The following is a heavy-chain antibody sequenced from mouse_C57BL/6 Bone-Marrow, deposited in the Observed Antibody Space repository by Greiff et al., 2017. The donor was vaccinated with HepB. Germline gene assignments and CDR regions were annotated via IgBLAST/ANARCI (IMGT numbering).Heavy chain of an antibody. CDR3: ARNDGSRGDFDY. Sequence: EVQLQQSGPELVKPGASVKISCKASGYTFTDYYMNWVKQSHGKSLEWIGDINPNNGGTSYNQKFKGKATLTVDKSSSKAYMELRSLTSEDSAVYYCARNDGSRGDFDYWGQGTTLTVSS. CDR1: GYTFTDYY. V-gene: IGHV1-26*01. CDR2: INPNNGGT. D-gene: IGHD1-1*01. J-gene: IGHJ2*01.